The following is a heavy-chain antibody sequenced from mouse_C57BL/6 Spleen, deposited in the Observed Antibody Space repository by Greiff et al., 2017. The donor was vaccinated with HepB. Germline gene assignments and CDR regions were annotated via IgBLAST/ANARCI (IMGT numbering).Heavy chain of an antibody. CDR3: ASGIYYGSSYAMDY. D-gene: IGHD1-1*01. J-gene: IGHJ4*01. CDR2: ISSGSSTI. CDR1: GFTFSDYG. Sequence: EVHLVESGGGLVKPGGSLKLSCAASGFTFSDYGMHWVRQAPEKGLEWVAYISSGSSTIYYADTVKGRFTISRDNAKNTLFLQMTSLRSEDTAMYYCASGIYYGSSYAMDYWGQGTSVTVSS. V-gene: IGHV5-17*01.